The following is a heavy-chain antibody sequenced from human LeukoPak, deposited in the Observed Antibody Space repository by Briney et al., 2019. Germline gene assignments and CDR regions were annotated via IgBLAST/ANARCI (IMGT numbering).Heavy chain of an antibody. CDR1: GGSISSYY. J-gene: IGHJ4*02. CDR3: AREEVDSSSWYAFFDY. D-gene: IGHD6-13*01. CDR2: IYYSGST. V-gene: IGHV4-59*01. Sequence: SETLSLTCTVSGGSISSYYWSWIRQPPGKGLEWIGYIYYSGSTNYNPSLKSRVTISVDTSKNQSSLKLSSVTAADTAVYYCAREEVDSSSWYAFFDYWGQGTLVTVSS.